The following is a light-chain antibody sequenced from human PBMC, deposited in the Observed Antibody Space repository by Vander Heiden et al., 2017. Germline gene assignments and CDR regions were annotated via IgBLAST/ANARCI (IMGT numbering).Light chain of an antibody. J-gene: IGLJ1*01. Sequence: SALTQPASVSGSPGQSITISCTGTSSDVGAYDYVSWYQHRPGKAPKLIIYDVSTRPSGVSDRFSSSKSGITASLSISGVQAEDEADYYCNSYTTKNTLVFGSGT. CDR3: NSYTTKNTLV. CDR1: SSDVGAYDY. V-gene: IGLV2-14*03. CDR2: DVS.